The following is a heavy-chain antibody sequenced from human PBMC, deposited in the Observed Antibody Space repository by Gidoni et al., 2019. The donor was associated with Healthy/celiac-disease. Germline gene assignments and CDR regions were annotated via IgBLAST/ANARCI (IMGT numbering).Heavy chain of an antibody. CDR1: GFTFSSYG. J-gene: IGHJ4*02. D-gene: IGHD3-3*01. CDR2: ISYDGSNK. Sequence: QVQLVESGGGVVQPGRSLRLSCAASGFTFSSYGMHWGRQAPGKGLEWVAVISYDGSNKYYAVSVKGRFTISRDNSKNTLYLQMNSLRAEDTAVYYCAKDQYDFWCGYYADWGQGTLVTVSS. V-gene: IGHV3-30*18. CDR3: AKDQYDFWCGYYAD.